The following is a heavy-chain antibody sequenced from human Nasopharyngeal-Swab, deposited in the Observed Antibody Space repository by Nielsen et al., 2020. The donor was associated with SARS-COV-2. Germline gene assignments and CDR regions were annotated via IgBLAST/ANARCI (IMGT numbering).Heavy chain of an antibody. V-gene: IGHV3-53*04. CDR2: AYSGGST. J-gene: IGHJ4*02. CDR3: ARVLGARQTYSFYFDY. D-gene: IGHD1-26*01. CDR1: GFSVGDTY. Sequence: GESLKISCAVSGFSVGDTYMSWVRQAPGKGLEWVSAAYSGGSTYYADSVKGRFTISTHTSENTLYLQMKSLRPEDTAVYYCARVLGARQTYSFYFDYWGQGTLVTVSS.